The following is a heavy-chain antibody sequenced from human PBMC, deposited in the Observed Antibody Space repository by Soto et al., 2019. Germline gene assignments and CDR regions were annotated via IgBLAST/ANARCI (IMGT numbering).Heavy chain of an antibody. CDR3: ARDFYYYYGMDV. CDR2: INPNSGGT. Sequence: ASVKVSCKASGYTFTGYYMHWVRQAPGQGLEWVGWINPNSGGTNYAQKFQGRVTMTRDTSISTAYMELSRLRSDDTAVYYCARDFYYYYGMDVWGQGTTVTVS. V-gene: IGHV1-2*02. J-gene: IGHJ6*02. CDR1: GYTFTGYY.